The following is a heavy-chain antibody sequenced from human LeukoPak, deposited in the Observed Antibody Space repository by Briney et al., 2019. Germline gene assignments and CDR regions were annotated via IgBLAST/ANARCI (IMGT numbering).Heavy chain of an antibody. Sequence: ASVKVSCKASGFVFTSYGFTWVRQAPGQGLEWMGWISANDGKTHYTEKHQGRVTMSTDTVTSTAYMELRSLRSDDTAVYYCARELHVERDDYWGQGTLVTVSS. CDR3: ARELHVERDDY. D-gene: IGHD1-1*01. CDR2: ISANDGKT. V-gene: IGHV1-18*01. J-gene: IGHJ4*02. CDR1: GFVFTSYG.